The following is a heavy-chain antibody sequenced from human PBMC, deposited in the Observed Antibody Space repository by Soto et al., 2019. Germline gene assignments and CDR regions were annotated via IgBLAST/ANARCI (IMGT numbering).Heavy chain of an antibody. CDR1: GFTFDDYA. J-gene: IGHJ3*02. CDR3: AKDLYSNYGDAFDI. Sequence: SLSLSCPASGFTFDDYAMHWFRQARGKGLEWISGISWNSDNIGYADSVKGRFTISRDNVKNSLYLQMNSLRAEDTALYYCAKDLYSNYGDAFDIWGQGTMVTVSS. D-gene: IGHD4-4*01. CDR2: ISWNSDNI. V-gene: IGHV3-9*01.